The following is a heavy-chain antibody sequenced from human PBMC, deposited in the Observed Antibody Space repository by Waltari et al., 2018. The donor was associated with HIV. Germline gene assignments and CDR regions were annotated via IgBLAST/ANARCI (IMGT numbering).Heavy chain of an antibody. CDR3: ARDSAADGMDV. Sequence: EVQLVESGGGLVQPGGSLRLSCAASGFTVSSNYMSWVRQAPGKGLEWVSVIYSGGSTYYADAVKGRFTISRDNSKNTLYLQMNSLRAGDTAVYYCARDSAADGMDVWGQGTTVTVSS. CDR2: IYSGGST. V-gene: IGHV3-66*01. D-gene: IGHD6-13*01. CDR1: GFTVSSNY. J-gene: IGHJ6*02.